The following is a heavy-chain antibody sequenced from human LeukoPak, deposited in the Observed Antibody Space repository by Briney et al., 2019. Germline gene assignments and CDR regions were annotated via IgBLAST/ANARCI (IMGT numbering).Heavy chain of an antibody. CDR1: GFTFSSYA. Sequence: GGSLRLSCAASGFTFSSYAMSWVRQAPGKGLEWVSAISGSGGSTYYADSVKGRFTISRDNSKNTLYLQMNSLRAEDTAVYYCAKDPQSRYCSSTSCYGPVWFDSWGQGTLVTVSS. CDR2: ISGSGGST. CDR3: AKDPQSRYCSSTSCYGPVWFDS. J-gene: IGHJ5*01. V-gene: IGHV3-23*01. D-gene: IGHD2-2*01.